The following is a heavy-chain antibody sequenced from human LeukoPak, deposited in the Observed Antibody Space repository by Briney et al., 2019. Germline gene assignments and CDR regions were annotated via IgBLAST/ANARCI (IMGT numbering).Heavy chain of an antibody. CDR2: IYYSGST. J-gene: IGHJ5*02. V-gene: IGHV4-39*07. D-gene: IGHD3-10*01. Sequence: SETLSLTCTVSGGSISSSSYYWGWLRQPPGKGLEWIGSIYYSGSTYYNPSLKSRVTMSVDTSKNQFSLKLSFVTAADTAVYYCARDIVVRGVIFNSWFDPWGQGTLVTVSS. CDR3: ARDIVVRGVIFNSWFDP. CDR1: GGSISSSSYY.